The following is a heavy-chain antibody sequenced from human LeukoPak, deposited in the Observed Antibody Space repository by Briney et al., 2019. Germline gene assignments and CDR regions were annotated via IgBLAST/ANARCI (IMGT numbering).Heavy chain of an antibody. D-gene: IGHD6-19*01. Sequence: ASVKVSCKASGYTFTTYGISWVRQAPGQGLEWMGWISAYSGNTNYAQKVQGRVTMTTHTSTSTAYMELRSLRSDDAAVYYCARGDGSGWPNFDYWGQGTLVTVSS. CDR1: GYTFTTYG. V-gene: IGHV1-18*01. CDR2: ISAYSGNT. J-gene: IGHJ4*02. CDR3: ARGDGSGWPNFDY.